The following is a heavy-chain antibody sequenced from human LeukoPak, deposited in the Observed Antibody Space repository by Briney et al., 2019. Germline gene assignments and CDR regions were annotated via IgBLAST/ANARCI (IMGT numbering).Heavy chain of an antibody. D-gene: IGHD6-13*01. CDR1: GYTFTSNY. CDR2: INPTGTGT. J-gene: IGHJ6*03. Sequence: GASVKVSCKAFGYTFTSNYMHWVRQAPGQGLECIGLINPTGTGTLHAQKFQGRVTMTRDTSISTAYMELSRLRSDDTAVYYCAREVYSSSWYLTYYYYYYMDVWGKGTTVTVSS. V-gene: IGHV1-46*01. CDR3: AREVYSSSWYLTYYYYYYMDV.